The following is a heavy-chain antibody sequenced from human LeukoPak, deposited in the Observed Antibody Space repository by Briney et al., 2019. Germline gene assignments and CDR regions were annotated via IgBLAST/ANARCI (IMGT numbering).Heavy chain of an antibody. CDR1: GFTFSSYD. D-gene: IGHD3-10*01. Sequence: GGSLRLSCAASGFTFSSYDMHWVRQAPGKGLEWVAVISYDGSNKYYADSVKGRFTISRDNSKNTLYLQMNSLRAEDMALYYCAKSSFSRYYGSGYYYYMDVWGKGTTVTVSS. V-gene: IGHV3-30*18. CDR2: ISYDGSNK. CDR3: AKSSFSRYYGSGYYYYMDV. J-gene: IGHJ6*03.